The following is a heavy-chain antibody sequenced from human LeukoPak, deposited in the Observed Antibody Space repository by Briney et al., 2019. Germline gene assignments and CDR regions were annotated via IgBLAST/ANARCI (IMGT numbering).Heavy chain of an antibody. CDR3: ARHLLADCGADCWYYWYFDL. D-gene: IGHD2-21*02. CDR1: GGSISSYY. V-gene: IGHV4-59*08. Sequence: SETLSLTCTVSGGSISSYYWSWTRQTPGKGLEWIGYVHYRGSTNYNPSSESRLTILVDMSKNQFSLKLSSVTAADTAVYYCARHLLADCGADCWYYWYFDLWGRGTLVTVSS. CDR2: VHYRGST. J-gene: IGHJ2*01.